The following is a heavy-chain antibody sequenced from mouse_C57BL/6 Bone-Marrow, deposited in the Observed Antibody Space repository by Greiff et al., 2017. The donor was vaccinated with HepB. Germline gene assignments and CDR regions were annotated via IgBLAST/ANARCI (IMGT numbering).Heavy chain of an antibody. CDR2: ISNGGGST. CDR3: ARQIYYDYGYFDY. D-gene: IGHD2-4*01. CDR1: GFTFSDYY. Sequence: DVHLVESGGGLVQPGGSLKLSCAASGFTFSDYYMYWVRQTPEKRLEWVAYISNGGGSTYYPDTVKGRFTISRDNAKNTLYLQMSRLKSEDTAMYYCARQIYYDYGYFDYWGQGTTLTVSS. J-gene: IGHJ2*01. V-gene: IGHV5-12*01.